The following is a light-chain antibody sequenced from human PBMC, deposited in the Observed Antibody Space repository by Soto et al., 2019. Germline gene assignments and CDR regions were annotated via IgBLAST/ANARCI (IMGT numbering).Light chain of an antibody. CDR1: QSVSSSY. CDR2: GAS. J-gene: IGKJ1*01. V-gene: IGKV3-20*01. CDR3: QQYGSSPRT. Sequence: EIVLTQSPGTLYLSREERATLSCRASQSVSSSYLAWYQQKPGQAPRLLIYGASSRATGIPDRFSGSGSGTDFTLTISRLEPEDFALYYSQQYGSSPRTIGQGTKVEIK.